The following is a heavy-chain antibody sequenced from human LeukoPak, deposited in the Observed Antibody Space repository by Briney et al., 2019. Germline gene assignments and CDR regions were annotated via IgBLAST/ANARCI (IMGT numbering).Heavy chain of an antibody. CDR1: GFTFSSYG. J-gene: IGHJ5*02. CDR3: ARDRRRSAPKSGWFDP. Sequence: HPGRSLRLSCAASGFTFSSYGMHWVRQAPGKGLEWVAVISYDGSNKYYADSVKGRFTISRDNSKNTLYLQMNSLRAEDTAVYYCARDRRRSAPKSGWFDPWGQGTLVTVSS. D-gene: IGHD3-3*01. V-gene: IGHV3-30*03. CDR2: ISYDGSNK.